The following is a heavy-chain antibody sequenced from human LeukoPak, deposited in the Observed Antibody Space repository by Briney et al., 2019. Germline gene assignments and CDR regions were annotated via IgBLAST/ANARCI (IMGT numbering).Heavy chain of an antibody. V-gene: IGHV3-74*01. J-gene: IGHJ4*02. CDR1: GFTFSSYW. CDR3: TRINYG. D-gene: IGHD3-16*01. Sequence: GGSLRLSCAASGFTFSSYWMHWVLPAPGKGRMWVSRINSDGSTTSYEGSVKGRFTINRDNAKKTPYLQMNGLRVEDTAVYYCTRINYGWGQGTLVTVSS. CDR2: INSDGSTT.